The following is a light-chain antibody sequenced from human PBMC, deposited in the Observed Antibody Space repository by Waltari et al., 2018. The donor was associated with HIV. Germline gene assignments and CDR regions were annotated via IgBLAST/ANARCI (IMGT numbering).Light chain of an antibody. CDR3: SSYSRGALL. J-gene: IGLJ2*01. Sequence: QSVLTQPASVSGSPGQSLTPSCTGTTHDIGSYNYVSWYQQSPDKAPKRIIYEVSNRPSGVSSRFSCSKSGNTSSLTISGLQAEDEAYYHCSSYSRGALLFGGGTKVTVL. V-gene: IGLV2-14*01. CDR1: THDIGSYNY. CDR2: EVS.